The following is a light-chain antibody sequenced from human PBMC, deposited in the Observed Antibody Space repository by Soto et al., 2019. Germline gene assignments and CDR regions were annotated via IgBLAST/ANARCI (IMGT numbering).Light chain of an antibody. V-gene: IGKV1-5*01. Sequence: DIQMTRSPSTLSASLGDSVTITCRASQSISSWLAWYQQKPGKAPKLLIYDASSLESGVPSRFSGSGSGTEFTLTISSLQPDDFAAYYCQQYNSYSGTFGQGTKVDIK. CDR3: QQYNSYSGT. J-gene: IGKJ1*01. CDR1: QSISSW. CDR2: DAS.